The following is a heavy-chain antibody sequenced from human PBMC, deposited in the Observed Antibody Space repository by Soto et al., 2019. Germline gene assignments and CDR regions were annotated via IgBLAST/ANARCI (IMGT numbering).Heavy chain of an antibody. CDR2: ISYDGSNK. CDR1: GFTFSSYA. V-gene: IGHV3-30-3*01. J-gene: IGHJ6*02. CDR3: ARDMAMVIYYYYGMDV. Sequence: GGSLRLSCAASGFTFSSYAMHWVRQAPGKGLEWVAVISYDGSNKYYADSVKGRFTISRDNSKNTLYLQMNSLRAEDTAVYYCARDMAMVIYYYYGMDVWGQGTTVTVSS. D-gene: IGHD5-18*01.